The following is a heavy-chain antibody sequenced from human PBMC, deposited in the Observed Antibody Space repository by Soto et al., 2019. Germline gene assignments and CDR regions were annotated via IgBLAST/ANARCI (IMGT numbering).Heavy chain of an antibody. CDR2: ISSSSSYT. D-gene: IGHD6-19*01. V-gene: IGHV3-11*06. CDR3: ARVRSGWLFDY. J-gene: IGHJ4*02. Sequence: PGGSLRLSCAASGFTFSDYYMSWIRQAPGKGLGWVSYISSSSSYTNYADSVKGRFTISRDNAKNSLYLQMNSLRAEDTAVYYCARVRSGWLFDYWGQGTLVTVSS. CDR1: GFTFSDYY.